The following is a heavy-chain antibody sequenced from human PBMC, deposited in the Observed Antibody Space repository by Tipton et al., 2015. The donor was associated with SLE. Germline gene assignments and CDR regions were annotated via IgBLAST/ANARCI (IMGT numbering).Heavy chain of an antibody. D-gene: IGHD3-10*01. J-gene: IGHJ6*03. CDR3: ARVGYLGSGKTWDMDV. CDR1: GGSISGGSYY. V-gene: IGHV4-61*01. CDR2: TDYSGST. Sequence: TLSLTCTVSGGSISGGSYYWTWIRQFPGKGLEWIGYTDYSGSTNYNPPLKSRLTISGDTSKNQFSLHLTSVTAADTAIYYCARVGYLGSGKTWDMDVWGKGITVTVSS.